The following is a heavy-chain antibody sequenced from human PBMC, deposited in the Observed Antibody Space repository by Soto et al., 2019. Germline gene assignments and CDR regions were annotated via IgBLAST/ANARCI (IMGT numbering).Heavy chain of an antibody. CDR1: GGTFSSYA. CDR2: IIPIFGTA. D-gene: IGHD3-10*01. CDR3: ARAHYYGSGSYYSFDY. V-gene: IGHV1-69*13. Sequence: GASVKVSCKASGGTFSSYAISWVRQAPGQGLEWMGGIIPIFGTANYAQKFQGRVTITADESTSTAYMELSSLRSEDTAVCYCARAHYYGSGSYYSFDYWGQGTLVTVSS. J-gene: IGHJ4*02.